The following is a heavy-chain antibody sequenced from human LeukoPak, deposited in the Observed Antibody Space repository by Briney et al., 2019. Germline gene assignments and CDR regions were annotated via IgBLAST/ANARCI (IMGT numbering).Heavy chain of an antibody. V-gene: IGHV4-34*01. CDR1: GGSFSGYY. Sequence: PSETLSLTCAVYGGSFSGYYWSWIRQPPGKGLEWIGEINHSGSTNYNPSLKSRVTISVDTSKNQFSLKVSSVTAADTAVYYCARLAYDILTGYSYYYYYMDVWGKGTTVTVSS. CDR2: INHSGST. D-gene: IGHD3-9*01. CDR3: ARLAYDILTGYSYYYYYMDV. J-gene: IGHJ6*03.